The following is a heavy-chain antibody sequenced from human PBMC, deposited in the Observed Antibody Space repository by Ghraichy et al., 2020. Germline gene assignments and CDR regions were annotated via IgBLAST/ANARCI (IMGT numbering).Heavy chain of an antibody. V-gene: IGHV3-21*01. D-gene: IGHD5-12*01. CDR2: ISSSSSYI. CDR3: ARDDEAGRVATVYYYYYGMDV. J-gene: IGHJ6*02. Sequence: GGSLRLSCAASGFTFSSYSMNWVRQAPGKRLEWVSSISSSSSYIYYADSVKGRFTISRDNAKNSLYLQMNSLRAEDTAVYYCARDDEAGRVATVYYYYYGMDVWGQGTTVTVSS. CDR1: GFTFSSYS.